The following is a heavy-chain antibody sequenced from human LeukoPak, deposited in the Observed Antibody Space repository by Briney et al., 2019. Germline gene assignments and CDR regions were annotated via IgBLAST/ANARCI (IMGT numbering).Heavy chain of an antibody. Sequence: PGGSLRLSCAASGFTFSSYGMHWVRQAPGKGLEWVAVIWYDGSNKYYADSVKGRFTISRDNSKNTLYLQMNSLRAGDTAVYYCARDPYSSPSFVDYWGQGTLVTVSS. CDR3: ARDPYSSPSFVDY. CDR1: GFTFSSYG. J-gene: IGHJ4*02. V-gene: IGHV3-33*01. CDR2: IWYDGSNK. D-gene: IGHD6-6*01.